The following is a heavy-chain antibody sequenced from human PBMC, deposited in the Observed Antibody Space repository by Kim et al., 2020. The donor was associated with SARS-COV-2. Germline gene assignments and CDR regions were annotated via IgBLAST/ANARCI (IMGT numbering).Heavy chain of an antibody. D-gene: IGHD3-22*01. J-gene: IGHJ4*02. CDR3: ARSYYYDDGGSSSFDS. Sequence: SETLSPTCTVSGGSISTRYYWGWIRQPPGKGLEWIGSIYYGGSTYYNPSLKSRVTISVDTSKNQFSLRLSSVTAADSAVYFCARSYYYDDGGSSSFDSWGQGSPVTVSS. CDR2: IYYGGST. V-gene: IGHV4-39*01. CDR1: GGSISTRYY.